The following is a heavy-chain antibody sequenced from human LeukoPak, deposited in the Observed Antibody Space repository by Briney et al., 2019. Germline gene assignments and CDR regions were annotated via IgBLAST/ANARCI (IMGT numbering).Heavy chain of an antibody. CDR3: ARAYNWGSLEIGY. V-gene: IGHV1-18*01. Sequence: ASVKVSCKAYGYTFTSYGISWVRQAPGQGLEWMGWISAYNGNTNYAQKFQGRVTMTRNTSISTAYMELSSLRSEDTAVYYCARAYNWGSLEIGYWGQGTLVTVSS. CDR2: ISAYNGNT. J-gene: IGHJ4*02. D-gene: IGHD7-27*01. CDR1: GYTFTSYG.